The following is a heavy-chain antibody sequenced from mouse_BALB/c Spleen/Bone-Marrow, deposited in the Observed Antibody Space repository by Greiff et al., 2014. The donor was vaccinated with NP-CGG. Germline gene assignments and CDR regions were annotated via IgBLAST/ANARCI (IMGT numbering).Heavy chain of an antibody. Sequence: DVKLQESGGGLVQPGGSLKLSCAASGFTFSSYTMSWVRQTPEKRLEWVAYITSGGGSTYYPDTVKGRFTISRDNAKNTLYLQMSSLKSEDTAMYYCARHVGNPYAMDYWGQGTSVTVSS. J-gene: IGHJ4*01. D-gene: IGHD3-1*01. CDR1: GFTFSSYT. CDR3: ARHVGNPYAMDY. CDR2: ITSGGGST. V-gene: IGHV5-12-2*01.